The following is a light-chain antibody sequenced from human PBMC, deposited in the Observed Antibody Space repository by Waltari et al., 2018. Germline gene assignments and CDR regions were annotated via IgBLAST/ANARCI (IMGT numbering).Light chain of an antibody. CDR2: GAS. Sequence: ETVMTQSPATLSVSPGERATLSCRASQNVKSKLAWYQHKPGQAPRLLIYGASTRATDVPDRFSGSGSGTDFTLKISRVEAEDVGVYYCMQDAQDPRTFGQGTKLEIK. J-gene: IGKJ2*01. CDR1: QNVKSK. CDR3: MQDAQDPRT. V-gene: IGKV3-15*01.